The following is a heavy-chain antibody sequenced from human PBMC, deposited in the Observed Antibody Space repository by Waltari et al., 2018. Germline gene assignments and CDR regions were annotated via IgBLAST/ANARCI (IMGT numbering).Heavy chain of an antibody. CDR1: GDFMSDTYW. J-gene: IGHJ4*02. Sequence: QLHLEQLGPGLVEPSGTLSLICAVSGDFMSDTYWWSWVRQVPGKGLERIGQVRGSGKPNSNPSFARRVTVAVDPSTAQFSLKVTSATAADTAVYYCARDRGRGLYLDSWCQVILVTVSP. CDR3: ARDRGRGLYLDS. D-gene: IGHD2-15*01. CDR2: VRGSGKP. V-gene: IGHV4-4*02.